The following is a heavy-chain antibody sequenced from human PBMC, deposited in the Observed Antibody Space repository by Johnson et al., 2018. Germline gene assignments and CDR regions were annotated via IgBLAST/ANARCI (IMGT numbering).Heavy chain of an antibody. Sequence: VQLVESGAEVKKPGESLKISCKGCGYSFTSYWIGWVRKMPGKGLEWMGIIYPGDSDTRYSPSFQGQVTTAAPQSISPAYLQWSSREASDTAMYYCARPRSYRADAVDIWGQGTMVTVSS. J-gene: IGHJ3*02. CDR1: GYSFTSYW. V-gene: IGHV5-51*03. CDR3: ARPRSYRADAVDI. CDR2: IYPGDSDT.